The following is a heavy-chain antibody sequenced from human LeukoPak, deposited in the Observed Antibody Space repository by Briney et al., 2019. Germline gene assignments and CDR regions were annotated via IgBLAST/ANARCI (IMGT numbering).Heavy chain of an antibody. V-gene: IGHV4-59*01. Sequence: SETLSLTCTVSGDSISSYYWSWIRQPPGKGLEWIGYISYSGITNYNPSLKSRVTISIDTSKNQFSLKLSSVTAADTAVYYCARGVNWIDPWGQGTLVTVSS. J-gene: IGHJ5*02. CDR3: ARGVNWIDP. CDR2: ISYSGIT. D-gene: IGHD3-16*01. CDR1: GDSISSYY.